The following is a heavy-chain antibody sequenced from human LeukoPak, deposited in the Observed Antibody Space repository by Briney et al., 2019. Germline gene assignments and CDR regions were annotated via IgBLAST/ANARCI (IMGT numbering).Heavy chain of an antibody. D-gene: IGHD1-20*01. Sequence: PSETLSLTCAVYGGSFSGYYWTWIRQPPGKGLGWIGEINHSGSTNYNPSLKSRVTTSVDTSKNQFSLKLSSVTAADTAVYFCARGSGYNWSDNPYYFDYWGQGTLVTVSS. J-gene: IGHJ4*02. CDR2: INHSGST. CDR1: GGSFSGYY. CDR3: ARGSGYNWSDNPYYFDY. V-gene: IGHV4-34*01.